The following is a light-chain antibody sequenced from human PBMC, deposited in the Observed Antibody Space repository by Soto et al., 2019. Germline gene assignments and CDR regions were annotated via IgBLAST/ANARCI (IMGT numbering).Light chain of an antibody. CDR1: QSISRR. J-gene: IGKJ5*01. Sequence: EIVMTQSPATLSVSPGERATLSCRASQSISRRLAWYQQKPGQAPRLLIYGASTRATGIPARFSGSGSETEFTLTISSLQSEDFAVYYCQQYKNWPPFTFGHGTRLEIK. CDR3: QQYKNWPPFT. CDR2: GAS. V-gene: IGKV3-15*01.